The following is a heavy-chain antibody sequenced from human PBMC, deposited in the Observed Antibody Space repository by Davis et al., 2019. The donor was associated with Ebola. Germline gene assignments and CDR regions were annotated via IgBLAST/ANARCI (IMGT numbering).Heavy chain of an antibody. Sequence: GESLKTSCAASGFTFSSYAMSWVRQAPGKGLEWVANIKQDGSEKYYVDSVKGRFTISRDNAKNSLYLQMNSLRAEDTAVYYCARDPMVTIRYGMDVWGQGTTVTVSS. CDR2: IKQDGSEK. CDR1: GFTFSSYA. J-gene: IGHJ6*02. D-gene: IGHD5-12*01. CDR3: ARDPMVTIRYGMDV. V-gene: IGHV3-7*01.